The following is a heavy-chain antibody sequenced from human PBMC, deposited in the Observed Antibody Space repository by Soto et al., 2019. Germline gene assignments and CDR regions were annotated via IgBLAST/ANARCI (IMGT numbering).Heavy chain of an antibody. J-gene: IGHJ4*02. CDR2: ISGSGGGT. Sequence: EVQLLESGGGLVQPGGSLRLSCAASGFTFSSYAMSWVRQALGKGLEWVSAISGSGGGTYYADSVKGRFTISRDNSKNTLYLQMNSRRAEDTAVYYCARVIGYCSGGSCYGLYYFDYWGQGTLVTVSS. V-gene: IGHV3-23*01. CDR1: GFTFSSYA. D-gene: IGHD2-15*01. CDR3: ARVIGYCSGGSCYGLYYFDY.